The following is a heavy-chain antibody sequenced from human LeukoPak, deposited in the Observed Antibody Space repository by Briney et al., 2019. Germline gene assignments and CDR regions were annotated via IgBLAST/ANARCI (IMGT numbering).Heavy chain of an antibody. D-gene: IGHD6-19*01. Sequence: PGGSLRLSCAASGFTFSSYSMNWVRQAPGKGLEWVSSISSSSSYIYYADSVKGRFTISRDNAKNSLYLQMNSLRAEDTAVYYCARDRYSSGWFHDYWGQGTLVTVSS. CDR3: ARDRYSSGWFHDY. CDR1: GFTFSSYS. J-gene: IGHJ4*02. V-gene: IGHV3-21*01. CDR2: ISSSSSYI.